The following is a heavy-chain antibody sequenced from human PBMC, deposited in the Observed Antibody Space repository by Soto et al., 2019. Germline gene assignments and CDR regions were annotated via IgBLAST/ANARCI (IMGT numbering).Heavy chain of an antibody. D-gene: IGHD3-9*01. V-gene: IGHV3-20*04. CDR3: ARDVRYYDILTGYYRGAFDI. Sequence: PGGSLRLSCAASGFTFSSYAMSWVRQAPGKGLEWVSGINWNGGSTGYADSVKGRFTISRDNAKNSLYLQMNSLRAEDTALYYCARDVRYYDILTGYYRGAFDIWGQGTMVTVSS. CDR1: GFTFSSYA. J-gene: IGHJ3*02. CDR2: INWNGGST.